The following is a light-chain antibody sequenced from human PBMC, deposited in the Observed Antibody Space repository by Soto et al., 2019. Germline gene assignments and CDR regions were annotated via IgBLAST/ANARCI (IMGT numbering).Light chain of an antibody. CDR3: QSYDDSLSVHYV. CDR1: SSNIGSTYD. J-gene: IGLJ1*01. CDR2: CNT. V-gene: IGLV1-40*01. Sequence: QSVLTQPPSVSGAPGQRVTISCTGSSSNIGSTYDVQWYQQLPGTAPKLLIHCNTDRPSGVPDRFSGSKSGTSASLPITGLQADDEADYYGQSYDDSLSVHYVFGAGTKVTVL.